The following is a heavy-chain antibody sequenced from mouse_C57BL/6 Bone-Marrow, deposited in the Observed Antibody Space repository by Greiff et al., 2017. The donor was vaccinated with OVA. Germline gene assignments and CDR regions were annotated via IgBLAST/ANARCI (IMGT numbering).Heavy chain of an antibody. CDR2: IYPRDGST. J-gene: IGHJ1*03. CDR1: GYTFTSYD. D-gene: IGHD2-5*01. CDR3: ARCYSNYHWYFDV. Sequence: QVHVKQSGPELVKPGASVKLSCKASGYTFTSYDINWVKQRPGQGLEWIGWIYPRDGSTKYNEKFKGKATLTVDTSSSTAYMELHSLTSEDSSVYFCARCYSNYHWYFDVWGTGTTVTVSS. V-gene: IGHV1-85*01.